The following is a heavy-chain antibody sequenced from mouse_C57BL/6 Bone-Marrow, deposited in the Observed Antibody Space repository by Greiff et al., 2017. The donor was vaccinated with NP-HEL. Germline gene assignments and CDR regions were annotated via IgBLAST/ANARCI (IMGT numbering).Heavy chain of an antibody. CDR2: IYPGSGSI. CDR3: AIHGITTVVATPFAY. J-gene: IGHJ3*01. CDR1: GYTFTEYT. Sequence: QVQLKESGAELVKPGASVKLSCKASGYTFTEYTIHWVKQRSGQGLEWIGWIYPGSGSIKYNEKFKDKATLTADKSSSTVYMELSSLTSEYSAVYFCAIHGITTVVATPFAYWGQGTLVTVSA. V-gene: IGHV1-62-2*01. D-gene: IGHD1-1*01.